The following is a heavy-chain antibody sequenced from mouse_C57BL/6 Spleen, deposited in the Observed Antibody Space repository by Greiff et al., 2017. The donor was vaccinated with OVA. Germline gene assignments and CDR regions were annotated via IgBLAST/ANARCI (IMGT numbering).Heavy chain of an antibody. J-gene: IGHJ2*01. Sequence: QVQLQQSGAELVRPGTSVKVSCKASGYAFTNYLIEWVKQRPGQGLEWIGVINPGSGGTNYNEKFKGKATLTADKSSSTAYMQLSSLTSEDSAVYFCARGYYGSNIFFDYWGQGTTLTVSS. D-gene: IGHD1-1*01. CDR1: GYAFTNYL. CDR3: ARGYYGSNIFFDY. CDR2: INPGSGGT. V-gene: IGHV1-54*01.